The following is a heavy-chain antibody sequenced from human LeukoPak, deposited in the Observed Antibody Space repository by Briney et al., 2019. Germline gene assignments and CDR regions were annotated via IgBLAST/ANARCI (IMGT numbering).Heavy chain of an antibody. V-gene: IGHV1-46*01. D-gene: IGHD6-19*01. CDR3: AREGTAVAGRGWRAFDI. CDR1: GYTFTSNL. J-gene: IGHJ3*02. Sequence: ASVKVSCKASGYTFTSNLLHWVRQAPGQGLEWMGIINPSNGDTNYAQKFQGRVTVTGDTSTSTVYMDLYSLTSEDTAVYHCAREGTAVAGRGWRAFDIWGQGTMVTVSS. CDR2: INPSNGDT.